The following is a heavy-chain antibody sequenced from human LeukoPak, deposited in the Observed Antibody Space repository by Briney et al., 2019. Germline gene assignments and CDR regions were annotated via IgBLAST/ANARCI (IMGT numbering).Heavy chain of an antibody. Sequence: SVKVSCKASGYTFTSYAMNWVRQAPGQGLEWMGGIIPIFGTANYAQKFQGRVTITADESTSTAYMELSSLRSEDTAVYYCARGGLPGIAAAGSARGAFDIWGQGTMVTVSS. CDR3: ARGGLPGIAAAGSARGAFDI. CDR2: IIPIFGTA. CDR1: GYTFTSYA. V-gene: IGHV1-69*13. J-gene: IGHJ3*02. D-gene: IGHD6-13*01.